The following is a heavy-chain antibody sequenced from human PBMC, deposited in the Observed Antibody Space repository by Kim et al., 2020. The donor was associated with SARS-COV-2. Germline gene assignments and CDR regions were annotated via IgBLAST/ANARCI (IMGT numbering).Heavy chain of an antibody. CDR1: GYTFTSYA. V-gene: IGHV1-3*01. CDR3: AIAAAGPNHYYYYYGMDV. CDR2: INAGNGNT. Sequence: ASVKISCKASGYTFTSYAMHWVRQAPGQRLEWMGWINAGNGNTKYSQKFQGRVTITRDTSASTAYMELSSLRSEDTAVYYCAIAAAGPNHYYYYYGMDVWGQGTTVTVSS. D-gene: IGHD6-13*01. J-gene: IGHJ6*02.